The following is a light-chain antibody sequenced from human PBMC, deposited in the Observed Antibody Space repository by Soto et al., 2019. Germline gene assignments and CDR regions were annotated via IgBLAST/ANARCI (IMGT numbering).Light chain of an antibody. CDR3: SSYTSSSTVV. Sequence: QPVLTQPASVSGSPGQSITISCTGTSSDVGGYNYVSWYQQHPGKAPKLMIYDVSNRPSGVSNRFSGSKSGNTASLTISGLQAEDEADYYCSSYTSSSTVVFGGGTKVTVL. J-gene: IGLJ2*01. CDR2: DVS. V-gene: IGLV2-14*01. CDR1: SSDVGGYNY.